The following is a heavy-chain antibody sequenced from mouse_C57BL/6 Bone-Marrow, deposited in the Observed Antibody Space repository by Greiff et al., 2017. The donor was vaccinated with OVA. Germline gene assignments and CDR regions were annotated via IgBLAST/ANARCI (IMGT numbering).Heavy chain of an antibody. D-gene: IGHD2-1*01. CDR1: GYTFTSYW. CDR2: IDPSDSYT. J-gene: IGHJ3*01. Sequence: VQLQQPGAELVMPGASVKLSCKASGYTFTSYWMHWVKQRPGQGLEWIGEIDPSDSYTNYNQKFKGKSTLTVDKSSSTAYMQLSSLTSEDSAVYYCAMEGFYYGTSFAYWGQGTLVTVSA. V-gene: IGHV1-69*01. CDR3: AMEGFYYGTSFAY.